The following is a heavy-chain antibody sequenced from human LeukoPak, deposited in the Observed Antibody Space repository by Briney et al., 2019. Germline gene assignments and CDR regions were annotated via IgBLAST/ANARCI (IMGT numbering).Heavy chain of an antibody. CDR1: GGTFSSYA. CDR2: INPNSGGT. J-gene: IGHJ4*02. D-gene: IGHD1-26*01. V-gene: IGHV1-2*02. CDR3: ARDRNQFYSGTCYY. Sequence: ASVKVSCKASGGTFSSYAISWVRQAPGQGLEWMGWINPNSGGTNYAQKFQGRVTMTRDTSISTAYMELSRLRDDDTAMYYCARDRNQFYSGTCYYWGQGTLVTVSS.